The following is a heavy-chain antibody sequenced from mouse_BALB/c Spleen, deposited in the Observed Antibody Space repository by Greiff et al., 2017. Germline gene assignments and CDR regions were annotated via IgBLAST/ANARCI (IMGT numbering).Heavy chain of an antibody. CDR1: GYSFTGYF. D-gene: IGHD2-10*02. V-gene: IGHV1-20*02. CDR3: ARSEYGNYGYAMDY. CDR2: INPYNGDT. Sequence: EVHLVESGPELVKPGASVKISCKASGYSFTGYFMNWVMQSHGKSLEWIGRINPYNGDTFYNQKFKGKATLTVDKSSSTAHMELRSLASEDSAVYYCARSEYGNYGYAMDYWGQGTSVTVSS. J-gene: IGHJ4*01.